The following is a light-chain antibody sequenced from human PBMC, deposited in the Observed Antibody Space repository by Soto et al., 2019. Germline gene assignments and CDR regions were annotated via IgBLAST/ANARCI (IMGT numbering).Light chain of an antibody. CDR3: QQSFSTPRT. J-gene: IGKJ1*01. V-gene: IGKV1-39*01. Sequence: DIQMTQSPSSQSASVGDRVTITCRASQSINSYLNWYQQKPGKAPKLLLYAASSLQSGVPSRFSGSGSETDFTLTITSLQPDDFATYYFQQSFSTPRTFGQGTKVEI. CDR2: AAS. CDR1: QSINSY.